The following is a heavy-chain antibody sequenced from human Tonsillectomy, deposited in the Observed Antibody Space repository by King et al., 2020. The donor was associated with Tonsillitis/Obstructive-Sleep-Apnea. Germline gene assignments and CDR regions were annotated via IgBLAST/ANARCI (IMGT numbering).Heavy chain of an antibody. CDR2: ISGSGCST. D-gene: IGHD3-22*01. CDR1: GFTFSSYA. J-gene: IGHJ6*03. Sequence: VQLVESGGGLVQPGGSLRLSCAASGFTFSSYAMSWVRQAPGKGLEWVSAISGSGCSTYYADSVKGRFTISRDNSKNTLYLQMNSLRAEDTAVYYCAKARTYYYDSSGYYYVAYYYYYMDVWGKGTTVTVSS. CDR3: AKARTYYYDSSGYYYVAYYYYYMDV. V-gene: IGHV3-23*04.